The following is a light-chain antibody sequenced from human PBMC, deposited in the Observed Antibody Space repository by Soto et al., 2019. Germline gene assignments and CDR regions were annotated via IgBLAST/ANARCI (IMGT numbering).Light chain of an antibody. CDR1: SSEVGGYNS. J-gene: IGLJ2*01. CDR3: SSYTTSSTLI. CDR2: DVS. V-gene: IGLV2-14*01. Sequence: QSVLTQPASVSGSPGQSITISCTGASSEVGGYNSVSWYQQHPGKAPKLMIYDVSNRPSGVSNRFSGSKSGNTASLTISGLQAEDEADYYCSSYTTSSTLIFGGGTKLTVL.